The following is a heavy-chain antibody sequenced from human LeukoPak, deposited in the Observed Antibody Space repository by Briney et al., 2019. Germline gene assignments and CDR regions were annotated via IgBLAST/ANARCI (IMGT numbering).Heavy chain of an antibody. J-gene: IGHJ3*01. CDR3: ARDGIAARIFDV. Sequence: ASVKVSCKASGTTFSNSAVSWVRQAPGQGLEWMGWMNPNSGDTGYGQKFQGRVTFTRDTSISAAFMELRDLRSEDTAVYYCARDGIAARIFDVWGQGTMVTVSS. CDR1: GTTFSNSA. V-gene: IGHV1-8*03. CDR2: MNPNSGDT. D-gene: IGHD6-6*01.